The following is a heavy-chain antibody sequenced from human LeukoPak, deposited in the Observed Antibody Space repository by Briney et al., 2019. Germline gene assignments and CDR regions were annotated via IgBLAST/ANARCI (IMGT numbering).Heavy chain of an antibody. Sequence: GGSLRLSCAASGFTVSSNYMSWVRQAPGKGLEWVSAISGSGGSTYYADSVKGRFTISRDNSKNTLYLQMNSLTAEDTATYYCTKLDPRGNGNNLDTFDVWGQGTMVTVSS. J-gene: IGHJ3*01. D-gene: IGHD1-1*01. CDR1: GFTVSSNY. CDR2: ISGSGGST. V-gene: IGHV3-23*01. CDR3: TKLDPRGNGNNLDTFDV.